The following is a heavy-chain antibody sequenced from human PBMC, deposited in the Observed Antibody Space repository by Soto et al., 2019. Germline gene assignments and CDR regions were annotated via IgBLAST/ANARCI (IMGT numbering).Heavy chain of an antibody. D-gene: IGHD3-22*01. CDR3: ARIGGYYQAFAH. V-gene: IGHV4-30-4*01. CDR1: GGSISSGNYY. CDR2: ISYSGST. J-gene: IGHJ4*02. Sequence: SETLSLTCTVSGGSISSGNYYWSWFRQPPGKGLEWIGFISYSGSTYYSLSLKSRVTISVDTSKNQFSLNLSFVTAADTAVYYCARIGGYYQAFAHWGQGSLVTVS.